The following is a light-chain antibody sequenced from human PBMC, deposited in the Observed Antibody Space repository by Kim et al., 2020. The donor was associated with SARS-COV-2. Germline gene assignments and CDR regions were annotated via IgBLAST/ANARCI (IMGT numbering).Light chain of an antibody. Sequence: ALGQTDRITCQGDSRRNYYATWYQQKPGKAPILVIYGKNNRPSGIPDRFSGSSSGNTASLTITGTQAGDEADYYCNSRDSNDNVVFGGGTQLTVL. J-gene: IGLJ2*01. CDR3: NSRDSNDNVV. CDR2: GKN. CDR1: SRRNYY. V-gene: IGLV3-19*01.